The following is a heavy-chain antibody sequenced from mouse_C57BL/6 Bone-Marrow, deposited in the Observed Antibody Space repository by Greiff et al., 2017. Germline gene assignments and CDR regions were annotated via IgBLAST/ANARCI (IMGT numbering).Heavy chain of an antibody. CDR2: IDPSDSET. CDR1: GYTFTSYW. Sequence: VQLQQPGAELVKPGASVKLSCKASGYTFTSYWMHWVKQRPIQGLEWIGNIDPSDSETHYNQKFKDKATLTVDKSSSTAYMQLSSLTSEDSAVYYCATRETFAYWGQGTLVTVSA. CDR3: ATRETFAY. J-gene: IGHJ3*01. V-gene: IGHV1-52*01.